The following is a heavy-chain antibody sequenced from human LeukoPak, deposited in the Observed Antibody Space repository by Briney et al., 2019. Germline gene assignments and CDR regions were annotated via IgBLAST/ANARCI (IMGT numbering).Heavy chain of an antibody. Sequence: SETLSLTCAVYGGSFSGYYWSWIRQPPGKGLEWIGEINHSGSTNYNPSLKSRVTISVDTSKNQFSLKLSSVTAADTAVYYCARPPYYDFWSGYYYYYYMDVWGKGTTVTVSS. CDR1: GGSFSGYY. J-gene: IGHJ6*03. CDR2: INHSGST. V-gene: IGHV4-34*01. CDR3: ARPPYYDFWSGYYYYYYMDV. D-gene: IGHD3-3*01.